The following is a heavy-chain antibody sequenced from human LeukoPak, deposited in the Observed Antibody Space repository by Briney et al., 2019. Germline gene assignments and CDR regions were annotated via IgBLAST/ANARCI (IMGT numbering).Heavy chain of an antibody. V-gene: IGHV4-34*01. D-gene: IGHD3-10*01. Sequence: SETLSLTCAVYGASFSGNYWVWIRQPPGKGLEWIGEINHYGSANYNPSLKTRVTISVDTSKNHFSMKLSSVTAADTAIYYCARGNRQLGYYGSGSRLPLDYWGQGTPVTVSS. CDR1: GASFSGNY. J-gene: IGHJ4*02. CDR2: INHYGSA. CDR3: ARGNRQLGYYGSGSRLPLDY.